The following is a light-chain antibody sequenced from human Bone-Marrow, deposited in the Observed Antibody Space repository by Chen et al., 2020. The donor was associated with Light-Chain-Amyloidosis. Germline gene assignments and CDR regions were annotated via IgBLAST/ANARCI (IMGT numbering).Light chain of an antibody. CDR3: QSADSSGTYEVI. CDR1: DLPTKY. CDR2: RDT. Sequence: SYELTQPPSVSVSPGQTARITCSGDDLPTKYAYWYQQKPGQAPVLVIHRDTERPSGISERFSGSSAGKTAKLTISGVQAEDEADYHCQSADSSGTYEVIFGGGTKLPVL. V-gene: IGLV3-25*03. J-gene: IGLJ2*01.